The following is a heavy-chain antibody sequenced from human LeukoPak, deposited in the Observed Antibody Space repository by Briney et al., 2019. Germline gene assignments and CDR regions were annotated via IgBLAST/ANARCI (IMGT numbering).Heavy chain of an antibody. V-gene: IGHV3-21*01. D-gene: IGHD6-6*01. CDR3: ARDGRIAARPFDY. Sequence: GGSLRLSCAASGFTFSSYSMNWVRQAPGKGLEWVSSISSSSSYIYYAGSAKGRFTISRDNAKNSLYLQMNSLRAEDTAVYYCARDGRIAARPFDYWGQGTLVTVSS. CDR1: GFTFSSYS. J-gene: IGHJ4*02. CDR2: ISSSSSYI.